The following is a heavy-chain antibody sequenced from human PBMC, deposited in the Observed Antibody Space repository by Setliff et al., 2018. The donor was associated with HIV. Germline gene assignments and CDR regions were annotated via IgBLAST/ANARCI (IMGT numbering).Heavy chain of an antibody. V-gene: IGHV4-34*01. CDR1: GESFSPYY. Sequence: SETLSLTCAVYGESFSPYYWNWIRQSPGKGLEWIGEISHSGSSNYSPSLESRLTISVGTSKNQVSLKLNSVTAADSAVYYCVRGANFYTPRKRIFDHWGQGVLVTVSS. CDR3: VRGANFYTPRKRIFDH. J-gene: IGHJ4*02. CDR2: ISHSGSS. D-gene: IGHD3-3*01.